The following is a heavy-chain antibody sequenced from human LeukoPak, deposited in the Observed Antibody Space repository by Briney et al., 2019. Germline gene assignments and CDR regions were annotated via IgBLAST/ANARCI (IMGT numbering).Heavy chain of an antibody. J-gene: IGHJ4*02. CDR2: IYYSGST. V-gene: IGHV4-31*03. CDR3: AREVEEGVGATVDY. CDR1: GGSISSGGYY. Sequence: SQTLSLTCTVSGGSISSGGYYWSWIRQHPGKGLEWIGYIYYSGSTYYNPSLKSRVTISVDTSKNQFSLKLSSVTAADTAVYYCAREVEEGVGATVDYWGQGTLVTVSS. D-gene: IGHD1-26*01.